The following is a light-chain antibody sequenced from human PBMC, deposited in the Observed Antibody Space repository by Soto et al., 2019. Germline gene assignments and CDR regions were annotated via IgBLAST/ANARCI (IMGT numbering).Light chain of an antibody. J-gene: IGKJ4*01. CDR1: QSVSKK. CDR2: DAS. V-gene: IGKV3-15*01. CDR3: QQYDDWPPLT. Sequence: ERVMTQSPATLSASPGDRVTLSCRASQSVSKKLVWYQQKPGQAPRLLIYDASTRATGIPARFSGSGFGTEFTLNISSLQSEDFAVYYCQQYDDWPPLTFGGGTKVEIK.